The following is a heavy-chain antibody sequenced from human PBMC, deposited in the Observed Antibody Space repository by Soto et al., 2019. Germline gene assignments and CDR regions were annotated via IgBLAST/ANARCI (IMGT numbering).Heavy chain of an antibody. CDR3: ARVKGYGGNLDWFDP. CDR2: IKQDGSEK. Sequence: GGSLRLSCAASGFTFSSYWMSWVRQAPGKGLEWVANIKQDGSEKYYVDSVKGRFTISRDNAKNSLYLQMNSLRAEDTAVYYCARVKGYGGNLDWFDPWGQGTLVTVSS. J-gene: IGHJ5*02. CDR1: GFTFSSYW. V-gene: IGHV3-7*01. D-gene: IGHD4-17*01.